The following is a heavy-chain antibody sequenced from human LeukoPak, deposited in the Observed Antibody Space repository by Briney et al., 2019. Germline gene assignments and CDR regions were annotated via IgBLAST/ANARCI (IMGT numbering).Heavy chain of an antibody. CDR1: GVSFSIHT. V-gene: IGHV3-64*01. CDR3: ARETTGTFDY. Sequence: PGGSLRLSCAASGVSFSIHTMHWVHQAPGKGLESVSAIGSNGGSTYYANSVKGRFTISRDNSKNTLYLQMGSLRDEDMAVYYCARETTGTFDYWGQGTLVTVSS. J-gene: IGHJ4*02. D-gene: IGHD4-17*01. CDR2: IGSNGGST.